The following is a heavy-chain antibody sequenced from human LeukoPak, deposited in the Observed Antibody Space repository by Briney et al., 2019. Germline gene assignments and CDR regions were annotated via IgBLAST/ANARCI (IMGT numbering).Heavy chain of an antibody. V-gene: IGHV3-21*04. CDR1: GFTFSSYS. J-gene: IGHJ3*02. Sequence: EGSLRLSCAASGFTFSSYSMNWVRQAPGKGLEWVSSISSSSSYIYYADSVKGRFTISRDNAKNSLYLQMNSLRAEDTAVYYCAKHSSGYIWDAFDIWGQGTMVTVSS. CDR2: ISSSSSYI. D-gene: IGHD3-22*01. CDR3: AKHSSGYIWDAFDI.